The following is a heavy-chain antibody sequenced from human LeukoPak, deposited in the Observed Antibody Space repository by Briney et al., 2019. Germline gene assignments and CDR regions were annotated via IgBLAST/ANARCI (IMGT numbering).Heavy chain of an antibody. Sequence: PGGSLRLSCAASGFTFSSYSMNWVRQAPGKGLEWVSYISSSSSTIYYADSVKGRFTISRDNAKNSLYLQMNSLRDEDTAVYYCASLLSHGIVMPRGYGMDVWGQGTTVTVSS. CDR2: ISSSSSTI. D-gene: IGHD1-26*01. CDR1: GFTFSSYS. J-gene: IGHJ6*02. CDR3: ASLLSHGIVMPRGYGMDV. V-gene: IGHV3-48*02.